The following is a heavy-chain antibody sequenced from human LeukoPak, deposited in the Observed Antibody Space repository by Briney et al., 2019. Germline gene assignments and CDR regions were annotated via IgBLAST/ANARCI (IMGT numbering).Heavy chain of an antibody. J-gene: IGHJ4*02. Sequence: GGSLRLSCGASGFTFRTYSMTWVRQAPGKGLEWGATISSGGGGNRCYADSVKGRFTISRDNSKSTLYLQMNRLTAEDMAVYYRAKTGPGSGCTRYYAENWGQGTLVTVSS. CDR3: AKTGPGSGCTRYYAEN. V-gene: IGHV3-23*01. CDR2: ISSGGGGNR. D-gene: IGHD6-19*01. CDR1: GFTFRTYS.